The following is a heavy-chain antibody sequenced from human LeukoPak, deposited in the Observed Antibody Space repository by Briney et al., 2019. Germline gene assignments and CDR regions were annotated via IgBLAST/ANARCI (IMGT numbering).Heavy chain of an antibody. CDR3: ASSGYCSSTSCYDLVY. D-gene: IGHD2-2*01. J-gene: IGHJ4*02. Sequence: GRSLRLSCAASGFTFSSYAMHWVRQAPGKGLEWVAVIWYDGSNKYYGDSVKGRFTISRDNSKNTLYLQMNSLRAEDTAVYYCASSGYCSSTSCYDLVYWGQGTLVTVSS. CDR1: GFTFSSYA. V-gene: IGHV3-33*08. CDR2: IWYDGSNK.